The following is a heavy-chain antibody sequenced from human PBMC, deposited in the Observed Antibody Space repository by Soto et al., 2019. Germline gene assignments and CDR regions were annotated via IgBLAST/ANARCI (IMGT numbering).Heavy chain of an antibody. CDR3: ARDRLTGDSSLSFDY. V-gene: IGHV3-33*01. Sequence: QVQLVGSGGALVHLGRSLSSPCAGPELTFGNNAWHGVRQPPAKGLGGGSVICMHGGNKSNANSVKGRFTISRDNSKNTLYLHMNSLRAEDTAVYYCARDRLTGDSSLSFDYWGQGTLVTVSS. CDR1: ELTFGNNA. D-gene: IGHD3-9*01. J-gene: IGHJ4*02. CDR2: ICMHGGNK.